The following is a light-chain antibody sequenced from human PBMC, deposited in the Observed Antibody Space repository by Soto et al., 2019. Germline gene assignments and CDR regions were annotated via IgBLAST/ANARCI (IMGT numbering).Light chain of an antibody. CDR1: QGISRY. J-gene: IGKJ1*01. CDR3: QHSYSTSWT. Sequence: DLQMTQSPSSLSASVGDRVTITCRTSQGISRYLNWYQQKPGKAPKLLIYGASSLQSGVPSRFSGRGSGTDFYLTISSLQPEDFATYYCQHSYSTSWTVAQGTNVQLK. CDR2: GAS. V-gene: IGKV1-39*01.